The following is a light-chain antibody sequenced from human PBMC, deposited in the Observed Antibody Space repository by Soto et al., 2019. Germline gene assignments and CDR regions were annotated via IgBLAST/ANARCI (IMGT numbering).Light chain of an antibody. CDR2: SNN. Sequence: QAVVTQPPSASGTPGQRVTISCSGSSSNIGRNTVNWYQHLPGTAPKLLFYSNNQRPSGVPDRFSGSKSGTSASLAISGLQSHDEADYYCAAWDDSLNGVVFGGGTKLTVL. CDR1: SSNIGRNT. J-gene: IGLJ2*01. CDR3: AAWDDSLNGVV. V-gene: IGLV1-44*01.